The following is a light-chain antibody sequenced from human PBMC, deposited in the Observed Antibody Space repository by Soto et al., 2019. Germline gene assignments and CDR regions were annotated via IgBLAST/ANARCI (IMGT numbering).Light chain of an antibody. Sequence: EIVLTQSPGTLSLSPGERATLSCRASQSVSNNYLAWYQQKPGQAPRLLIYGTSNRATGIPARFSGSGSETEFTLTISSLQSEDLAVYYCQQYANWPKTSGQRTKVDIK. CDR2: GTS. J-gene: IGKJ1*01. CDR1: QSVSNN. V-gene: IGKV3-15*01. CDR3: QQYANWPKT.